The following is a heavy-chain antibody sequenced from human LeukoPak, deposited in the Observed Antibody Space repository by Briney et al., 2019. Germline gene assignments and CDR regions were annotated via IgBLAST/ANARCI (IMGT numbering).Heavy chain of an antibody. CDR2: IISITTTI. J-gene: IGHJ4*02. V-gene: IGHV3-48*02. D-gene: IGHD1-26*01. CDR3: ARLGTQGATVVY. CDR1: GFTLSSYS. Sequence: GGSLRLSCAASGFTLSSYSMKWVRQAPGKGLERVSYIISITTTIYYADSVKRRFTISRDNSKNSLYLQMNSLRDEDTAVYYCARLGTQGATVVYWGQGTLVTVSS.